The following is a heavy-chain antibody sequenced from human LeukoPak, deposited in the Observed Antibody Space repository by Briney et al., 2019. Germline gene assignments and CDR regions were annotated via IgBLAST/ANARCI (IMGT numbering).Heavy chain of an antibody. Sequence: ASVKVSCKASGYTFISYYMHWVRQAPGQGLEWMGIINPRSGSTNYAQKFQGRVTMTRDTSTSTVYMELSSLRSEDTAVYYCARDEYDGDYWGQGTLVTVSS. D-gene: IGHD3-3*01. CDR2: INPRSGST. V-gene: IGHV1-46*01. J-gene: IGHJ4*02. CDR3: ARDEYDGDY. CDR1: GYTFISYY.